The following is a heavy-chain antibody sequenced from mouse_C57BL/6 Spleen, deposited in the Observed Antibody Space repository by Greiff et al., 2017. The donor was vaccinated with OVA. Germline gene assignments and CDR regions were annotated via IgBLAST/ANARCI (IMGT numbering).Heavy chain of an antibody. J-gene: IGHJ2*01. V-gene: IGHV1-81*01. CDR3: ARDYGSSYNYFDY. CDR1: GYTFTSYG. CDR2: IYPRSGNT. Sequence: VQLQESGAELARPGASVKLSCKASGYTFTSYGISWVKQRTGQGLEWIGEIYPRSGNTYYNEKFKGKATLTADKSSSTAYMELRSLTSEDSAVYFCARDYGSSYNYFDYWGQGTTLTVSS. D-gene: IGHD1-1*01.